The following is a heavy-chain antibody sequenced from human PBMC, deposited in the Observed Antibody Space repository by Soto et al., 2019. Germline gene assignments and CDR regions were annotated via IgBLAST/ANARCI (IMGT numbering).Heavy chain of an antibody. D-gene: IGHD2-2*01. V-gene: IGHV4-61*01. CDR2: IYYSGST. J-gene: IGHJ6*02. Sequence: QVQLQESGPGLVKPSETLSLTCTVSGGSVSSGSYYWSWIRQPPGKGLEWIGYIYYSGSTNYNPSLKSRVTISVDTSTNQFSLKLSSVTAADTAVYYCAGGCEGYCSSSSCYGNYYYYGMDVWGQGTTVTVSS. CDR3: AGGCEGYCSSSSCYGNYYYYGMDV. CDR1: GGSVSSGSYY.